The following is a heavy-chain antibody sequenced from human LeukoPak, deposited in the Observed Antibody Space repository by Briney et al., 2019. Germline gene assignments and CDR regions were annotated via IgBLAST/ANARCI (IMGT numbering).Heavy chain of an antibody. J-gene: IGHJ4*02. CDR1: GGSFSNYY. D-gene: IGHD3-16*01. Sequence: PSETLSLTCAVYGGSFSNYYWSWIRQPPGKGLEWVGEIKHSGSNNYNPSLKRRVTISVDKSKNQFSLKLSSVTAADTAVYYCARGDRGSFDYWGQGTLVTVSS. CDR2: IKHSGSN. CDR3: ARGDRGSFDY. V-gene: IGHV4-34*01.